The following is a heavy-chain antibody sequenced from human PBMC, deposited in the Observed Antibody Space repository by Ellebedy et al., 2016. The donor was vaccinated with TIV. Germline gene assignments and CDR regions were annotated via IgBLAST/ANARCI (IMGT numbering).Heavy chain of an antibody. CDR1: GGSISSGTYY. CDR2: IFYSGST. J-gene: IGHJ4*02. Sequence: SETLSLTCTVSGGSISSGTYYWVWIRQPPGKGLEWIGSIFYSGSTNYNPSLKSRVTITSDTSKNQFSLKLTSVTAADTAMYYCARQGERPFDYWGQGTLVTVSS. V-gene: IGHV4-39*07. D-gene: IGHD1-1*01. CDR3: ARQGERPFDY.